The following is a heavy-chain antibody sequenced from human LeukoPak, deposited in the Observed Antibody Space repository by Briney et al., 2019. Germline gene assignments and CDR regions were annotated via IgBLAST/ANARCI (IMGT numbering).Heavy chain of an antibody. CDR1: GSTVSNNY. CDR3: ARAPYGGGFDY. J-gene: IGHJ4*02. CDR2: IDSGGNT. D-gene: IGHD3-10*01. Sequence: GGSLRLSCAASGSTVSNNYMSWVGQPPGRGLEWVSLIDSGGNTYYADSVKGRFTVSRDNSKNTLYFQLNSLRAEDTAVYYCARAPYGGGFDYWGQGTLVTVSS. V-gene: IGHV3-53*01.